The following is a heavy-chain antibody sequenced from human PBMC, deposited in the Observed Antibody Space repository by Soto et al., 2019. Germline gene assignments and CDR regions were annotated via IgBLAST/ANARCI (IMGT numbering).Heavy chain of an antibody. D-gene: IGHD3-22*01. CDR2: ISYDGSNK. Sequence: PGGSLRLSCAASGFTFSSYGMHWVRQAPGKGLEWVAVISYDGSNKYYADSVKGRFTISRDTSKNTLYLQMNSLRAEDTAVYYCAKLVYDSSGYEITRDAFDIWGQGTMVTVSS. CDR3: AKLVYDSSGYEITRDAFDI. J-gene: IGHJ3*02. V-gene: IGHV3-30*18. CDR1: GFTFSSYG.